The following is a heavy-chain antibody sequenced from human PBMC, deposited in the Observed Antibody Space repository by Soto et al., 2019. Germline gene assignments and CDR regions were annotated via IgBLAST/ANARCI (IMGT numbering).Heavy chain of an antibody. Sequence: EEPLVESGGGLVKPGGSLRLSCTVSGFTVNKAWMNWVRQAPGKGLEWVGRIKSSSDGGTTDYAALAKGRFTISRDDSKNILYLQLNNLEMEDTAVYYCTTDRLILGFFEWSPSPFLGNWGQGTLVTVSS. J-gene: IGHJ4*02. CDR3: TTDRLILGFFEWSPSPFLGN. V-gene: IGHV3-15*01. CDR2: IKSSSDGGTT. CDR1: GFTVNKAW. D-gene: IGHD3-3*01.